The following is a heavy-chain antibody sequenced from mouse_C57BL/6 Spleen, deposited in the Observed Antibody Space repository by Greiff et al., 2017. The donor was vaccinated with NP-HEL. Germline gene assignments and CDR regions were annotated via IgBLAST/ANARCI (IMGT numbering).Heavy chain of an antibody. CDR3: ARGDGNCGFDY. Sequence: QVQLQQSGAELVRPGASVKLSGKASGYTFTDYYINWVKQRPGQGLEWIGRIYPGSGNTYYNEKFKGKATLTAEKSSSTAYMQLSSLTSEDSAVYFCARGDGNCGFDYWGQGTALTVSS. J-gene: IGHJ2*01. D-gene: IGHD2-1*01. V-gene: IGHV1-76*01. CDR1: GYTFTDYY. CDR2: IYPGSGNT.